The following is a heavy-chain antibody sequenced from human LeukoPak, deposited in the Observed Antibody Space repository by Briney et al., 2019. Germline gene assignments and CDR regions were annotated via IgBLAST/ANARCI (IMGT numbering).Heavy chain of an antibody. J-gene: IGHJ4*02. CDR2: INHSGST. CDR3: ARGVEAGYCSSTSRYRYYFDY. D-gene: IGHD2-2*01. CDR1: GGSFSGYY. Sequence: SETLSLTCAVYGGSFSGYYWSWIRQPPGKGLEWIGEINHSGSTNYNPSLKSRVTISVDTSKNQFSLKLSSVTAADTAVYYCARGVEAGYCSSTSRYRYYFDYWGQGTLVTVSS. V-gene: IGHV4-34*01.